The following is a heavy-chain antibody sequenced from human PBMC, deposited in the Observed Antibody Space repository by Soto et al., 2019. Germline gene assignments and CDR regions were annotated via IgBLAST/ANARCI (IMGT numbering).Heavy chain of an antibody. CDR1: GGSISSGGYS. CDR3: ARSWYYYYGMDV. D-gene: IGHD6-13*01. Sequence: SETLSLTCAVSGGSISSGGYSWGWIRQPPGKGREWIGYIYHSGSTNYNSSLKSRVTISVDKSKNQFSLKLSSVTASDTAVYYCARSWYYYYGMDVWGQGTTVTVSS. V-gene: IGHV4-30-2*02. CDR2: IYHSGST. J-gene: IGHJ6*02.